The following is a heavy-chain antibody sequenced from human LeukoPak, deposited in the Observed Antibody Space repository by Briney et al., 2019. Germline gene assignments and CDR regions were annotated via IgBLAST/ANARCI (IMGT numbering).Heavy chain of an antibody. D-gene: IGHD3-3*01. CDR3: ARDWRLDWFDP. J-gene: IGHJ5*02. CDR2: IKQDGSEK. V-gene: IGHV3-7*01. Sequence: GGSLRLSCAASGFTFSSYWMSWVRQAPGKGLEWVAIIKQDGSEKYYVDSVKGRFTISRDNTKNSLYLQMNSLRAEDTAVYYCARDWRLDWFDPRGQGTLVTVSS. CDR1: GFTFSSYW.